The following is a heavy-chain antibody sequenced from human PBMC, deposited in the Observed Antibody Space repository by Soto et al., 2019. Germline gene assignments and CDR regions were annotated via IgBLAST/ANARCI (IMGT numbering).Heavy chain of an antibody. J-gene: IGHJ6*02. D-gene: IGHD2-21*02. Sequence: QVQLVQSGAEVKKPGSSVKVSCKASGGTFSSYAISWVRQAPGQGLEWMGGIIPIFGTANYGQKFQGRGTITADESTSTAYMELSSLRSDDTAVYYCARVRGDCGGDFYYYGMDVWGQGTTVTVSS. CDR2: IIPIFGTA. CDR3: ARVRGDCGGDFYYYGMDV. V-gene: IGHV1-69*01. CDR1: GGTFSSYA.